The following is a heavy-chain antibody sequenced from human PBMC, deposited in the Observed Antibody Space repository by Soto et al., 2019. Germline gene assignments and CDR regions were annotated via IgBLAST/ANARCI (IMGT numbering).Heavy chain of an antibody. Sequence: QVQLVQSGAEVKKPGSSVKVSCKASGGTFSSHTIIWVRQAPGQGLEWMGEIIAMFDTPKYAQKFQGRDTITADKSTSTDYMELSSLRSEDTAVYYCAQEVASGGLFDSWGQVTMVTVSS. V-gene: IGHV1-69*06. J-gene: IGHJ3*02. CDR3: AQEVASGGLFDS. CDR1: GGTFSSHT. CDR2: IIAMFDTP. D-gene: IGHD3-10*01.